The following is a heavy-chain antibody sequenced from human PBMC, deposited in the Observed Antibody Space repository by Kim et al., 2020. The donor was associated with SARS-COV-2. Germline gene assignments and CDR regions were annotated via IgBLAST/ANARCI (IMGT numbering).Heavy chain of an antibody. V-gene: IGHV4-34*01. CDR1: GGSFSGYY. Sequence: SETLSLTCAVYGGSFSGYYWSWIRQPPGKGLEWIGEINHSGSTNYNPSLKSRVTISVDTSKNQFSLKLSSVTAADTAVYYCARREYSYGYVGYWGQGTLVTVSS. CDR2: INHSGST. D-gene: IGHD5-18*01. CDR3: ARREYSYGYVGY. J-gene: IGHJ4*02.